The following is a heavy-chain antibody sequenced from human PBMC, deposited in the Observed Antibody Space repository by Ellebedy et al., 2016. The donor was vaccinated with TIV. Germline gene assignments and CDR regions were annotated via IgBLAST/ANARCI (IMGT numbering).Heavy chain of an antibody. Sequence: PGGSLRLSCAASGFTFSSYAMSWVRQAPGKGLEWVSTISGFSSSAYYTDSVQGRFTISRDNSRNTLYLHMNTLSAEDTAIYYCAKKKDPEWDVLDNFYGLDVWGQGTTVTVSS. J-gene: IGHJ6*02. CDR2: ISGFSSSA. D-gene: IGHD1-26*01. V-gene: IGHV3-23*01. CDR1: GFTFSSYA. CDR3: AKKKDPEWDVLDNFYGLDV.